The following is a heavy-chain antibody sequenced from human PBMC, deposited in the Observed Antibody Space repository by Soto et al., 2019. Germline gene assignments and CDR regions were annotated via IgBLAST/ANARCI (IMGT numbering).Heavy chain of an antibody. J-gene: IGHJ5*02. Sequence: EVQLVESGGGLVQPGRSLRLSCAASGFTFDDYAMHWVRQAPGKGLEWVSGISWNSGSIGYADSVKGRFTISRDNAKNSLYLQMNSLRAEDTALYYRAKDVTMVRGVLSGWFDPWGQGTLVTVSS. D-gene: IGHD3-10*01. CDR2: ISWNSGSI. CDR3: AKDVTMVRGVLSGWFDP. V-gene: IGHV3-9*01. CDR1: GFTFDDYA.